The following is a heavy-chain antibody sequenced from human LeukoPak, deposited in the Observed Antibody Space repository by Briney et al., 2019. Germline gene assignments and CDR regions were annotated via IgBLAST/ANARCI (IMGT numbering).Heavy chain of an antibody. CDR2: ISAYNGNT. V-gene: IGHV1-18*01. CDR3: ARDYYDTSNYRYDVFDI. Sequence: ASVKVSCKASGYTFTSYGISWVRQAPGQGLEWMGWISAYNGNTNYSQKLQDRVTMTTDTSTSTAYMELRSLRSDDTAVYYCARDYYDTSNYRYDVFDIWGQGTVLTVSS. CDR1: GYTFTSYG. D-gene: IGHD3-22*01. J-gene: IGHJ3*02.